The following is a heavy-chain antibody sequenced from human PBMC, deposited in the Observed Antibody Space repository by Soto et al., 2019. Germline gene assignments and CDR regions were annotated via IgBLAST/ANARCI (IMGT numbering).Heavy chain of an antibody. V-gene: IGHV1-69*08. Sequence: QDQLVQSGAEVKKPGSSVKVSCKASGGTFSSHTFSWVRQAPGQGLEWMGRIIPALGTATYAQKFQGRVTITADESATTVYMALNSLSSEDTAVYYCARPDFGDYWYFDLWGRGTLVPVSS. CDR2: IIPALGTA. CDR3: ARPDFGDYWYFDL. J-gene: IGHJ2*01. D-gene: IGHD4-17*01. CDR1: GGTFSSHT.